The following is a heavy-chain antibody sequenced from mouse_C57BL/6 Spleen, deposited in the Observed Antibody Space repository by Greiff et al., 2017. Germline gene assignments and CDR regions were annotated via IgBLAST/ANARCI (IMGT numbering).Heavy chain of an antibody. CDR1: GFSLSTSGMG. V-gene: IGHV8-12*01. J-gene: IGHJ1*03. CDR2: IYWDDDK. CDR3: ARRGRITTVVDWYFDV. Sequence: QVQLKESGPGILQSSQTLSLTCSFSGFSLSTSGMGVSWIRQPSGKGLEWLAHIYWDDDKRYNPSMKSRLTISKDTSRNQVFLKMTSVDTADTATYYCARRGRITTVVDWYFDVWGTGTTVTVSS. D-gene: IGHD1-1*01.